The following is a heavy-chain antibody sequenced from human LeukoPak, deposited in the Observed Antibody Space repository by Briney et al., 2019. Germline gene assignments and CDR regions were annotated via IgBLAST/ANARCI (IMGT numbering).Heavy chain of an antibody. D-gene: IGHD6-13*01. CDR2: ISAYNGNT. Sequence: GASVKVSCKASGYTFTSYGISWVRQAPGQGLEWMGWISAYNGNTNYAQKLQSRVTMTTDTSTSTAYMELRSLRSDDTAVYYCARGRGGSSWYYYYYMDVWGKGTTVTVSS. CDR1: GYTFTSYG. J-gene: IGHJ6*03. CDR3: ARGRGGSSWYYYYYMDV. V-gene: IGHV1-18*01.